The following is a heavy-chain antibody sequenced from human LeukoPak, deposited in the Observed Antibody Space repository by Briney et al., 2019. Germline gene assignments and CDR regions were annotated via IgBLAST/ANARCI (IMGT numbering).Heavy chain of an antibody. D-gene: IGHD1-14*01. CDR1: GGSISTYY. V-gene: IGHV4-59*01. Sequence: SEALSLTCTVSGGSISTYYWSWIRQPPGKGLEWIGYIYSSESTNYNPSLKSRVTILVNTSKNQFSLKLSSVTAADTAVYYCAREVWGPEYWGQGTLVTVSS. CDR3: AREVWGPEY. J-gene: IGHJ4*02. CDR2: IYSSEST.